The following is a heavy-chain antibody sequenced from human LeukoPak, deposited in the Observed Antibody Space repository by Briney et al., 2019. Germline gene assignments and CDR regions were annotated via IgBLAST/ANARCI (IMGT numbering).Heavy chain of an antibody. Sequence: ASVKVSCKASGGTFSSYAISWVRQAPGQGLEWMGRIIPILGIANYAQKFQGRVTITADKSTSTAYMELSSLRSEDTAVYYCARDEYYDSSGTRPDAFDIWGQGTMVTVSS. CDR1: GGTFSSYA. D-gene: IGHD3-22*01. CDR3: ARDEYYDSSGTRPDAFDI. J-gene: IGHJ3*02. CDR2: IIPILGIA. V-gene: IGHV1-69*04.